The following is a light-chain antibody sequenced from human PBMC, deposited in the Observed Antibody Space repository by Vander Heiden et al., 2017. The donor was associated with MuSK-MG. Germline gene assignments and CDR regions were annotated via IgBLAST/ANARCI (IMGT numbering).Light chain of an antibody. CDR2: GTS. J-gene: IGKJ4*01. CDR1: QSVSSN. Sequence: EIVMTQSPATLSVSPGERATLSCRASQSVSSNLAWYQQKAGQAPRLLIYGTSTRATGIPARFSGSGSGTEFTLTISSLQSEDFAVYYCQQDKNWPPLTFGGGTMVEIK. V-gene: IGKV3-15*01. CDR3: QQDKNWPPLT.